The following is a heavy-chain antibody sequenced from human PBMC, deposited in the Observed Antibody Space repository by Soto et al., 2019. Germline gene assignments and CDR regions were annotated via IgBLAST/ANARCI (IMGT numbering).Heavy chain of an antibody. V-gene: IGHV4-31*01. J-gene: IGHJ4*02. CDR2: TFYSAST. Sequence: SETLSLTCTASGVSISSAGYYWSWIRHHPGKGLEWIGTTFYSASTYYNPSLKSATSISVDTSKNQFSLNLSSVTAADTAVYFCATQTASGYGFRWGQGTLVTVSS. CDR3: ATQTASGYGFR. D-gene: IGHD5-12*01. CDR1: GVSISSAGYY.